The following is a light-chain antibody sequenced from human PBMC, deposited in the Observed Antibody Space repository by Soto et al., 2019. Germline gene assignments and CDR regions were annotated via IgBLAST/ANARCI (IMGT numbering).Light chain of an antibody. J-gene: IGKJ5*01. V-gene: IGKV3-11*01. Sequence: EIVLTQSPGTLSLSPGERATLSCWASQNVLSNYLAWYQQKPGQAPRLLIYDASNRATGIPARFSGSGSGTDFTLTISSLEPEDFAVYYCQQRSNWPPITFGQGTRLEIK. CDR3: QQRSNWPPIT. CDR2: DAS. CDR1: QNVLSNY.